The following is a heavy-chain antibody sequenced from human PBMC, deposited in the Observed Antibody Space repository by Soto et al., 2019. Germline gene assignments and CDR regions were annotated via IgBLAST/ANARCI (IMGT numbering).Heavy chain of an antibody. J-gene: IGHJ4*02. Sequence: ASVKVSCKASGYTFTHYAMHWVRQAPGQRLEWMGWINGGNGNTKYSQHFQGRVTITRDTSATTGYMELSSLRSEDTAVYYCARGPNPMYHDSWGQGTLVTVSS. D-gene: IGHD2-2*01. CDR3: ARGPNPMYHDS. CDR2: INGGNGNT. V-gene: IGHV1-3*01. CDR1: GYTFTHYA.